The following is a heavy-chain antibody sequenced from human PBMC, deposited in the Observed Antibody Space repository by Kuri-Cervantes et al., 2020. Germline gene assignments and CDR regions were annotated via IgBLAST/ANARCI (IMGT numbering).Heavy chain of an antibody. CDR2: ISTSGSPI. J-gene: IGHJ4*02. CDR3: ARGSTRLDY. D-gene: IGHD4-11*01. CDR1: GFTFNNYY. Sequence: SLKISCAASGFTFNNYYMSWIRQVPGKGLEWVSYISTSGSPIYYADSVKGRFTISRDNAKSSLFLQMNSLRAEDTAVYYCARGSTRLDYWGQGTLVTVSS. V-gene: IGHV3-11*01.